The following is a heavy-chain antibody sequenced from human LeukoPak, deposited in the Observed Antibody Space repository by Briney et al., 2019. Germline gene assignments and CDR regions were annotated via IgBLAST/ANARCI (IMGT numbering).Heavy chain of an antibody. Sequence: GGSLRLSCAASGFTSSNYWMHWVRQDPGKGLVWVSRINSDGSSTSYADSVKGRFTISRDNAKNTLYLQMNSLRAEDTAVYYCARGGYSTRIENYYYYGTDVWGQGTTVTVSS. D-gene: IGHD6-13*01. J-gene: IGHJ6*02. V-gene: IGHV3-74*01. CDR3: ARGGYSTRIENYYYYGTDV. CDR1: GFTSSNYW. CDR2: INSDGSST.